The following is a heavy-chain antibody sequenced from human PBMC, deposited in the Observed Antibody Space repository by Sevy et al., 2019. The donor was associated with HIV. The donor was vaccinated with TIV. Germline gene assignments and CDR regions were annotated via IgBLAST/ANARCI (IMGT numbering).Heavy chain of an antibody. CDR3: TRNGGAFDNGFDP. V-gene: IGHV3-48*03. CDR2: ISSSGSSI. Sequence: GGSLRLSCAASGFTLDGVALNWVRQAPGKGLEWVSKISSSGSSIYYADSVKGRFTISRDNAKNSLNLQMNSLRAEDTAVYYCTRNGGAFDNGFDPWGQGTLVTVSS. J-gene: IGHJ5*02. CDR1: GFTLDGVA. D-gene: IGHD2-8*01.